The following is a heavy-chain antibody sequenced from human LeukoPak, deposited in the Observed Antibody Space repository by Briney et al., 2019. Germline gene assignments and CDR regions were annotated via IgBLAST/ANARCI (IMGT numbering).Heavy chain of an antibody. CDR1: GGSISSGGYY. CDR3: ARDGGYGSGSYRFDY. Sequence: SETLSLTCTVSGGSISSGGYYWSWIRQHPGKGLEWIGYIYYSGSTYYNPSLKSRVTISVDTSKNQFSLKLSSVTAADTAVYYCARDGGYGSGSYRFDYWGQGTLVTVSP. CDR2: IYYSGST. V-gene: IGHV4-31*03. D-gene: IGHD3-10*01. J-gene: IGHJ4*02.